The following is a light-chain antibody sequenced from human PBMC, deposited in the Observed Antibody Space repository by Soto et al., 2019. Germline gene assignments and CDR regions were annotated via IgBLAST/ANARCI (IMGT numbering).Light chain of an antibody. V-gene: IGKV3-11*01. CDR1: QSISSY. J-gene: IGKJ4*01. CDR3: QQRSNWPLA. Sequence: DIVLTQSPDTLSLSPGERATLSCRASQSISSYLAWYQQTPGQAPRLLIYDASTRATGIPARFSGSGSGTDFTLTISSLEPEDFSVYYCQQRSNWPLAFGGGTKLEIK. CDR2: DAS.